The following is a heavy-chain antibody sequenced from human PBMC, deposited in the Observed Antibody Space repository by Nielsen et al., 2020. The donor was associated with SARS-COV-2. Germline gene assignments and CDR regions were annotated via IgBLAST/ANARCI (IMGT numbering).Heavy chain of an antibody. Sequence: SETLSLTCAVYGGSFSSYCWSWIRQPPGKGLEWIGEITHSGNTNFNPSLKSRVTMSVDTSKRQFSLKLSSVTAADTAVYYCARAPDYDVLTGSYSDAFDLWGQGTVVTVFS. CDR3: ARAPDYDVLTGSYSDAFDL. J-gene: IGHJ3*01. CDR2: ITHSGNT. CDR1: GGSFSSYC. V-gene: IGHV4-34*01. D-gene: IGHD3-9*01.